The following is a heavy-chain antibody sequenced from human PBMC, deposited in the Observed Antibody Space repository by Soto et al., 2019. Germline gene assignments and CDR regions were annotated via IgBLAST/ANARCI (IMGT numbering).Heavy chain of an antibody. CDR1: GGTFSSYA. V-gene: IGHV1-69*13. J-gene: IGHJ5*02. CDR3: ARDRSGMITFGGVSNWFDP. CDR2: IIPIFGTA. Sequence: SVKVSCKASGGTFSSYAIRWVRQAPGQGLEWMGGIIPIFGTANYAQKFQGRVTITADESTSTAYMELSSLRSEDTAVYYCARDRSGMITFGGVSNWFDPWGQGTLVTVSS. D-gene: IGHD3-16*01.